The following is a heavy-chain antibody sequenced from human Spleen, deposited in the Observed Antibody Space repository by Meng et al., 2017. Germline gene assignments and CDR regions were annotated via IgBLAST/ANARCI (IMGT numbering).Heavy chain of an antibody. D-gene: IGHD6-19*01. Sequence: SVKVSCKASGGTFDNYAINWVRQAPGQGLEWMGGIIPIFGTPDYAQKFQGRLTISADRSTSTDYMELTSLRSEDTAVYYCARSPGYRTGWYGAPLDYWGQGTLVTVSS. CDR1: GGTFDNYA. V-gene: IGHV1-69*06. CDR3: ARSPGYRTGWYGAPLDY. CDR2: IIPIFGTP. J-gene: IGHJ4*02.